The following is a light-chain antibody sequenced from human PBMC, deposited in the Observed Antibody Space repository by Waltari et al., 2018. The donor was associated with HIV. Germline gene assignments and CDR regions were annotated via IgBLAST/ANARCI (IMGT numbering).Light chain of an antibody. CDR1: SSNIGAGYH. J-gene: IGLJ1*01. CDR2: GNS. Sequence: QSVLTPPPSVSGAPGQRVTIPCTGRSSNIGAGYHVHWYQQLPGTAPKRLIYGNSNRPSGVPDRFSGSKSGTSASLAITGLQAEDEADYHCQAHDSSLSGYVFGTGTKVTVL. CDR3: QAHDSSLSGYV. V-gene: IGLV1-40*01.